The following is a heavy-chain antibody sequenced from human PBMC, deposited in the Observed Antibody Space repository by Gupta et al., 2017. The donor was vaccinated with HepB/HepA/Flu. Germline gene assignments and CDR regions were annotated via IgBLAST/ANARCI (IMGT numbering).Heavy chain of an antibody. Sequence: EVQLVQSGGGLVQPGGSLRLSCAASGFTFNTYWMSWVRQAPGKGLEWVAYISPDGGDKYYVDSVKGRFSISRDNAKNSVYLQMNSLRAEDTALYFCAKGHTAGDPWGQGTRVTVSS. CDR3: AKGHTAGDP. CDR1: GFTFNTYW. D-gene: IGHD2-21*02. J-gene: IGHJ5*02. V-gene: IGHV3-7*01. CDR2: ISPDGGDK.